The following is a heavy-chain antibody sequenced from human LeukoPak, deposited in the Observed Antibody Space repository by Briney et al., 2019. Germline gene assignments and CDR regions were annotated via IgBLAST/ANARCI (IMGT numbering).Heavy chain of an antibody. CDR3: ARSDSKRYFDY. V-gene: IGHV1-46*01. Sequence: ASVKVSCKASGYTFTSYYMHWVRQAPGQGLEWMGIINPSGGSTSYAQKFQGRVTMTRDTSTSTVYMELSSLRSEDAAVYYCARSDSKRYFDYWGPGILVTVSS. CDR2: INPSGGST. CDR1: GYTFTSYY. J-gene: IGHJ4*02. D-gene: IGHD1-14*01.